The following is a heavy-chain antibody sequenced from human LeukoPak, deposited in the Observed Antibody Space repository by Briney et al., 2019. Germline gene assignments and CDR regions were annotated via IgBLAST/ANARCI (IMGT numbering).Heavy chain of an antibody. CDR3: ARDTMGDLTNWFDP. CDR1: GYTFTGCY. Sequence: GPSVKVSCKASGYTFTGCYMHWVRQAPGQGLEWMGWINPNSGGTNYAQKFQGRVTMTRDTSISTAYMELSRLRSDDTAVYYCARDTMGDLTNWFDPWGQGTLVTVSS. V-gene: IGHV1-2*02. J-gene: IGHJ5*02. D-gene: IGHD3-16*01. CDR2: INPNSGGT.